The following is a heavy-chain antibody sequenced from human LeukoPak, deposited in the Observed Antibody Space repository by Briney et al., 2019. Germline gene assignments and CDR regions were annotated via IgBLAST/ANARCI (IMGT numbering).Heavy chain of an antibody. V-gene: IGHV3-72*01. CDR2: IRKKPNSYTT. D-gene: IGHD1-20*01. Sequence: GGSLRLSCAASGFTFSDHFMDWVRQAPGKGLEGVGRIRKKPNSYTTEYAASVKGRFTFSRDDSKNSLYLQMNSLETEDTAVYYCARVSAITGATDALDFWGQGTMVTVSS. J-gene: IGHJ3*01. CDR1: GFTFSDHF. CDR3: ARVSAITGATDALDF.